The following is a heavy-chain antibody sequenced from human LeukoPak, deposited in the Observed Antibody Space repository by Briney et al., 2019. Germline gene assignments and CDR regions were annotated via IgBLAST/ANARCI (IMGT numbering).Heavy chain of an antibody. CDR2: INPNSGGT. D-gene: IGHD2-15*01. CDR3: ARGDDGLAGYCSGGSCYPSYYYGMDV. V-gene: IGHV1-2*02. CDR1: GYTFTGYY. Sequence: ASVKVSCTASGYTFTGYYMHWVRQAPGQGLEWMGWINPNSGGTNYAQKFQGRVTMTRDTSISTAYMELSRLRSDDTAVYYCARGDDGLAGYCSGGSCYPSYYYGMDVWGQGTTVTVSS. J-gene: IGHJ6*02.